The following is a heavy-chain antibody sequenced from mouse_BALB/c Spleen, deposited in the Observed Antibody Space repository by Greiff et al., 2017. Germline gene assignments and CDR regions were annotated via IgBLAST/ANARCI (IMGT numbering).Heavy chain of an antibody. Sequence: EVKLVESGPSLVKPSQTLSLTCSVTGDSITRGYWNWIRKFPGNKLEYMGYISYSGSTYYTPSLKSRISITRDPSKNQYYLQLNSVTTEDTATYYCASTVVATGDYWGQGTSVTVSS. J-gene: IGHJ4*01. D-gene: IGHD1-1*01. V-gene: IGHV3-8*02. CDR1: GDSITRGY. CDR3: ASTVVATGDY. CDR2: ISYSGST.